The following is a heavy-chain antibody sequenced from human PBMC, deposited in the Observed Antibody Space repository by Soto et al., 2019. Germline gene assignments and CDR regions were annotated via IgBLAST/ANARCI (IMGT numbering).Heavy chain of an antibody. CDR2: IYHSGST. J-gene: IGHJ3*02. Sequence: QVQLQESGPGLVKPSGTLSLTCAVSSGSISSSNWWSWVRQPPGKGLEWIGEIYHSGSTNYNPSLKSRVTTAVDKSKNQFSLKLSSVTAADTAVYYCARGIAAAGRGAFDIWGQGTMVTVSS. V-gene: IGHV4-4*02. CDR3: ARGIAAAGRGAFDI. CDR1: SGSISSSNW. D-gene: IGHD6-13*01.